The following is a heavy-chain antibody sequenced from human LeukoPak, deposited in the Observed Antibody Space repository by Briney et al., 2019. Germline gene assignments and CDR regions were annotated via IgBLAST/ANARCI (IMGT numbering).Heavy chain of an antibody. V-gene: IGHV4-59*01. D-gene: IGHD3-22*01. CDR2: IYYSGST. CDR3: ARIGYYYDSSGYSIED. Sequence: SETLSLTCTVSGGSISSYYWSWIRQPPGKGLEWIGYIYYSGSTNYNPSLKSRVTISVDTSKNQFSLKLSSVTAADTAVYYCARIGYYYDSSGYSIEDWGQGTLVTVSS. J-gene: IGHJ4*02. CDR1: GGSISSYY.